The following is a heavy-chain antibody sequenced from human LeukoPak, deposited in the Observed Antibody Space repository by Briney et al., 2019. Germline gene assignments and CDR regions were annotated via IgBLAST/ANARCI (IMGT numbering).Heavy chain of an antibody. D-gene: IGHD6-13*01. Sequence: GGSLRLSCAASGFSFITYGIHWVRQAPGKGLEWVSTISDSGGTTYYADSVKGRFTISRDNSRNTLYLQMNSLRAEDTAVYYCARGYSSSWFHVHSDYWGQGSLVTVSS. CDR2: ISDSGGTT. J-gene: IGHJ4*02. V-gene: IGHV3-23*01. CDR3: ARGYSSSWFHVHSDY. CDR1: GFSFITYG.